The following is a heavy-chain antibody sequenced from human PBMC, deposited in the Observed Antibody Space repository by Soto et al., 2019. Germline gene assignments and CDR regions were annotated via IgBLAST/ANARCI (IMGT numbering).Heavy chain of an antibody. V-gene: IGHV3-21*01. J-gene: IGHJ6*02. CDR1: GFTFSSYS. D-gene: IGHD4-17*01. CDR3: ARDEEPYGGNSGHYYGMDV. CDR2: ISSSSSYI. Sequence: GGSLRLSCAASGFTFSSYSMNWVRQAPGKGLEWVSSISSSSSYIYYADSVKGRFTISRDNAKNSLYLQMNSLRAEDTAVYYCARDEEPYGGNSGHYYGMDVWGQGTTVTVSS.